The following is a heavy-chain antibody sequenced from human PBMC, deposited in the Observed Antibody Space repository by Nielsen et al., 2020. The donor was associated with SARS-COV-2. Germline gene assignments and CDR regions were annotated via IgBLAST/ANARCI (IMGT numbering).Heavy chain of an antibody. V-gene: IGHV4-34*01. Sequence: SETLSLTCAVYGGSFSGYYWSWIRQPPGKGLEWIGEINHSGSTNYNPSLKSRVTISVDTSKNQISLKLSSVTAADTAVYYCARGNGYSYGYAFDYWGQGTLVTVSS. J-gene: IGHJ4*02. CDR3: ARGNGYSYGYAFDY. CDR1: GGSFSGYY. CDR2: INHSGST. D-gene: IGHD5-18*01.